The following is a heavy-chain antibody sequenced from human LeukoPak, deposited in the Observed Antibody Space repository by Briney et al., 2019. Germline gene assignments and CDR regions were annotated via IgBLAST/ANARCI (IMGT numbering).Heavy chain of an antibody. CDR2: INPNSGGT. D-gene: IGHD3-22*01. CDR1: GYTFTDYY. J-gene: IGHJ4*02. V-gene: IGHV1-2*02. Sequence: GASVKVSCKASGYTFTDYYMHWLRQAPGQGLEWMGWINPNSGGTNYAQKFQGRVTMTRDTSISTAYMELSRLRSDDTAVYYCARGGYYDSSGYYYPFDYWGQGTLVTVSS. CDR3: ARGGYYDSSGYYYPFDY.